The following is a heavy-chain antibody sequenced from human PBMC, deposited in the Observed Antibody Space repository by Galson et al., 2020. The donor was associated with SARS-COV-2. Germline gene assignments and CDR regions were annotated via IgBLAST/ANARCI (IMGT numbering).Heavy chain of an antibody. D-gene: IGHD3-10*01. Sequence: GLEWIGEITHSGSTSYNPSLKSRVTISVDTSKNQFSLKLYSVTAADTAVYYCARDQTLVRGVKGEYWGQGTLVTVSS. V-gene: IGHV4-34*01. J-gene: IGHJ4*02. CDR2: ITHSGST. CDR3: ARDQTLVRGVKGEY.